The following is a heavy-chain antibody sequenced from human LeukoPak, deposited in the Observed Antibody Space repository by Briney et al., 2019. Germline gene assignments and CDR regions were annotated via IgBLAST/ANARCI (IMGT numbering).Heavy chain of an antibody. CDR3: ARAWGYYYGSGSPRYYMDV. Sequence: SQTLSLTCAISGDSVSSNSAAWNWIRQSPSRGLEWLGRTYYRSKWYNDYAVSVKSRITINPDTSKNQFSLQLNSVTPEDTAVYYCARAWGYYYGSGSPRYYMDVWGKGTTVTISS. D-gene: IGHD3-10*01. CDR2: TYYRSKWYN. J-gene: IGHJ6*03. V-gene: IGHV6-1*01. CDR1: GDSVSSNSAA.